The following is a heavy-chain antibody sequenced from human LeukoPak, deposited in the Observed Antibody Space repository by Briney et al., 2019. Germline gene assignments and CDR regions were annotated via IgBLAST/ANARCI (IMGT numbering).Heavy chain of an antibody. CDR3: AREKTVAAYFDY. D-gene: IGHD2-15*01. CDR2: IYYSGST. V-gene: IGHV4-30-4*01. Sequence: TSETLSLTCTVSGGSISSGGYYWSWIRQPPGKGLEWIGYIYYSGSTYYNPSLKSRVTISVDTSKNQFSLKLSSVTAADTAVYYCAREKTVAAYFDYWGQGTLVTVSS. CDR1: GGSISSGGYY. J-gene: IGHJ4*02.